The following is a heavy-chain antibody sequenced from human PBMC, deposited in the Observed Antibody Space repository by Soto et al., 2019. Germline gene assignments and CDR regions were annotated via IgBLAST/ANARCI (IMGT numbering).Heavy chain of an antibody. CDR1: GYTFTSYG. D-gene: IGHD1-1*01. Sequence: QVQLVQSGAEVKKPGASVKVSCKTSGYTFTSYGVAWVRQAPGQGLEWTGWISGYNGNTNYAQKFQGRVTMTTDTSTSTAYMELRSLRSDDTAVYYCARDPTGHFIEYWGQGTLVTVSS. J-gene: IGHJ4*02. V-gene: IGHV1-18*01. CDR2: ISGYNGNT. CDR3: ARDPTGHFIEY.